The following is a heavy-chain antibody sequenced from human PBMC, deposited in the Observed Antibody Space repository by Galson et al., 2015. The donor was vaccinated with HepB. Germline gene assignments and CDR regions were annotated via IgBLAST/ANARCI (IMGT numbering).Heavy chain of an antibody. V-gene: IGHV3-74*01. CDR3: VRAIGLDFDY. CDR1: GFTFSSSW. J-gene: IGHJ4*02. Sequence: SLRLSCAASGFTFSSSWMHWVRRAPGKGLVWVSRINSDESSTSYADSVKGRFTISRDNGKNTLYLQMNSLRAEDTAVYYCVRAIGLDFDYWGRGTLVTVSS. CDR2: INSDESST. D-gene: IGHD2/OR15-2a*01.